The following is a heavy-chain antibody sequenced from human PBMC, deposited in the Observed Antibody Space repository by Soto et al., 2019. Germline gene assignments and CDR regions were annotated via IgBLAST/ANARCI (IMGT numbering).Heavy chain of an antibody. J-gene: IGHJ4*02. CDR3: AHRVLRTVFGVVTTTAIYFDF. CDR1: GFSLTTSGVG. D-gene: IGHD3-3*01. Sequence: QITLNESGPTQVKPRQTLTLTCTFSGFSLTTSGVGVGWIRQSPGKAPEWLALIYWDDDKRYSPSLKSRLTITKDTSKTQVVLTMADLDPADTATYYCAHRVLRTVFGVVTTTAIYFDFWGQGTPVAVSS. V-gene: IGHV2-5*02. CDR2: IYWDDDK.